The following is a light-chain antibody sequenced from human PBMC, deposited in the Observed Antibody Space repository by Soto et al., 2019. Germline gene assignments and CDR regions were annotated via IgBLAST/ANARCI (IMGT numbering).Light chain of an antibody. J-gene: IGKJ2*01. CDR1: QSVSNN. CDR3: QQYNNWPRT. CDR2: GAS. Sequence: EIVMTQSPATLSVSPGERATLSCGASQSVSNNLAWYQQKPGQAPRLLIYGASTRAAGIPARFSGSGSGTERTLTISSLQSEDFAVYYCQQYNNWPRTFGQGTKLEIK. V-gene: IGKV3-15*01.